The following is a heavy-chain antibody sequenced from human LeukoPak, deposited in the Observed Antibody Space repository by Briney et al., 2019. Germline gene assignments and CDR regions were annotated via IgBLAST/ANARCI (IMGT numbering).Heavy chain of an antibody. J-gene: IGHJ4*02. CDR3: ARGGYSYGYHY. Sequence: AASVKVSCKASGYXFTGYYIHWVRQAPGQGLEWVGWINPNSGGTNYAQKFQGRVTMTRDTSISTAYMELSRLRSDDTAVYYCARGGYSYGYHYWGQGTLVTVSS. D-gene: IGHD5-18*01. CDR2: INPNSGGT. CDR1: GYXFTGYY. V-gene: IGHV1-2*02.